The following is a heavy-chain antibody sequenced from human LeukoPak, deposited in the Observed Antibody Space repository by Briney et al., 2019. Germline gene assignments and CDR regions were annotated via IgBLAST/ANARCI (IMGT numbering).Heavy chain of an antibody. CDR3: AREYCSSTSCTRRGDWFDP. J-gene: IGHJ5*02. CDR2: INPNSGGT. CDR1: GYIFTGYY. V-gene: IGHV1-2*02. D-gene: IGHD2-2*01. Sequence: ASVKVSCKASGYIFTGYYMHWVRQAPGQGLEWMGWINPNSGGTNYAQKFQGRVTMTRDTSISTAYLELSRLRSDDTAVYYCAREYCSSTSCTRRGDWFDPWGQGTLVTVSS.